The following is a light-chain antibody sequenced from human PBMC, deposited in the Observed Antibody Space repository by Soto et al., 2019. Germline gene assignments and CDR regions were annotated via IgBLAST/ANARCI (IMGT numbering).Light chain of an antibody. J-gene: IGLJ1*01. CDR3: ALFMGNGISG. CDR2: STS. Sequence: QTVVTQESSFSVSPGGTVTLTCGLISGSVSTANNPNWYQQTPGLAPRTLIYSTSTRSSGVPDRFSGSILGNKAALTITGAQADDESDYDWALFMGNGISGFGTGTQLTVL. V-gene: IGLV8-61*01. CDR1: SGSVSTANN.